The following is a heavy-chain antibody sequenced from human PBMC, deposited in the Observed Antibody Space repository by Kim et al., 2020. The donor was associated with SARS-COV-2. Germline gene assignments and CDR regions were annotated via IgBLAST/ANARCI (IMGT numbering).Heavy chain of an antibody. CDR1: GFTFSDYY. CDR2: ISSSSSYT. CDR3: ARSIPSSWQARYGMDV. J-gene: IGHJ6*02. V-gene: IGHV3-11*06. D-gene: IGHD6-13*01. Sequence: GGSLRLSCAASGFTFSDYYMSWIRQAPGKGLEWVSYISSSSSYTNYADSVKGRFTISRDNAKNSLYLQMNSLRAEDTAVYYCARSIPSSWQARYGMDVWGQGTTVTVSS.